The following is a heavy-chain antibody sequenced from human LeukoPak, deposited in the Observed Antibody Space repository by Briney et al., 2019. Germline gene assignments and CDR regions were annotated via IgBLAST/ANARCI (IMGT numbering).Heavy chain of an antibody. D-gene: IGHD2-15*01. J-gene: IGHJ3*02. CDR1: GFTFSSYW. CDR2: INSDGSST. Sequence: GGSLRLSCAASGFTFSSYWMHWVRQAPGKGLVWVSRINSDGSSTTYADSVKGRFTISRDNAKNTLYLQMNSLRAEDTAVSYCARGGLHGAFDIWGQGTMVTVSS. CDR3: ARGGLHGAFDI. V-gene: IGHV3-74*01.